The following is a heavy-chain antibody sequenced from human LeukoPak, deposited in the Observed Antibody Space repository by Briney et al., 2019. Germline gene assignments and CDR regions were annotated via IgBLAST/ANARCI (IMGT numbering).Heavy chain of an antibody. CDR3: ARVVGRRERYMDV. CDR2: IKQDGSEK. CDR1: GFTFSSYG. V-gene: IGHV3-7*01. D-gene: IGHD3-10*01. J-gene: IGHJ6*03. Sequence: GRSLRLSCAASGFTFSSYGMHWVRQAPGKGLEWVANIKQDGSEKYYVDSVKGRFTISRDNAKNSLYLQMNSLRAEDTAVYYCARVVGRRERYMDVWGKGTTVTVSS.